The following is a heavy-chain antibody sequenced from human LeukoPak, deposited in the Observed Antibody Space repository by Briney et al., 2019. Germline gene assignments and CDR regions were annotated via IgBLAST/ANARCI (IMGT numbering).Heavy chain of an antibody. CDR1: GFTFSNAW. J-gene: IGHJ4*02. D-gene: IGHD3-3*01. Sequence: PGGSLRLSCAASGFTFSNAWMSWVRQAPGKGLEWVGRIKSKTDGGTTDYAAPVKGRFTISRDDSKNTLYLQMNSLKTEDTAVYYCTTRLIDTIFGVVTLDGDGDFDYWGQGTLVTVSS. V-gene: IGHV3-15*01. CDR2: IKSKTDGGTT. CDR3: TTRLIDTIFGVVTLDGDGDFDY.